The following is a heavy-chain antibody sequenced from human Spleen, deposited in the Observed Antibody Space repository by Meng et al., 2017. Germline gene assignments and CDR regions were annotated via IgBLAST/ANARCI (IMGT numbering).Heavy chain of an antibody. V-gene: IGHV4-34*01. D-gene: IGHD5-12*01. Sequence: VQLQQWGAGLLKPSETLSLTCAVYGGSFSGYYWSWIRQPPGKGLEWIGYIYYSGSTYYNPSLKSRVTISVDTSKNQFSLKLSSVTAADTAVYYCARETRDIVATVYYFDYWGQGTLVTVSS. J-gene: IGHJ4*02. CDR1: GGSFSGYY. CDR3: ARETRDIVATVYYFDY. CDR2: IYYSGST.